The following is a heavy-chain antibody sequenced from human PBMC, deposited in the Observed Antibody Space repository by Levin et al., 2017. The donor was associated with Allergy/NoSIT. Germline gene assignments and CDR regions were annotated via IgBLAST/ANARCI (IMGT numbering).Heavy chain of an antibody. CDR2: INPNSGGT. J-gene: IGHJ6*02. CDR3: ARAANPYSSRLDV. V-gene: IGHV1-2*02. Sequence: ASVKVSCKASGYTFTGYYMHWVRQAPGQGLEWMGWINPNSGGTNYAQKFQGRVTMTRDTSISTAYMELSRLRSDDTAVYYCARAANPYSSRLDVWGQGTTVTVSS. D-gene: IGHD6-13*01. CDR1: GYTFTGYY.